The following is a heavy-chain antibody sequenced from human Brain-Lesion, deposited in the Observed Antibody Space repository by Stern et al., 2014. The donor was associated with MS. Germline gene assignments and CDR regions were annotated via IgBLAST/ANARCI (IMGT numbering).Heavy chain of an antibody. D-gene: IGHD3-16*01. V-gene: IGHV5-10-1*03. CDR1: GYSFTSDW. CDR3: ARHMGEGLSIDY. J-gene: IGHJ4*02. CDR2: IDPSDSNP. Sequence: QLVESGAEVKKPGASLRISCQGSGYSFTSDWISWGRQTPGQGLEWRGRIDPSDSNPNYSPSFQGHVTISADKSINTAYLDWRSLKASDTAMYYCARHMGEGLSIDYWGQGTLVTVSS.